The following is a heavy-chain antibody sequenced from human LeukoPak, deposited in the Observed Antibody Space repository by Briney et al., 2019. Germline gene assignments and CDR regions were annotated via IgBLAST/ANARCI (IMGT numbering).Heavy chain of an antibody. CDR2: ISDSSSII. Sequence: PTGGSLRLSCAASGFTFSSYSMNWVRQAPGKGLDWVSYISDSSSIINHADSVKGRFTISRDNAKNSLYLQMNSLRAEDTAVYYCAGPPSTYTNGCFPWGQGTLVTVSS. CDR1: GFTFSSYS. J-gene: IGHJ5*02. D-gene: IGHD6-19*01. CDR3: AGPPSTYTNGCFP. V-gene: IGHV3-48*01.